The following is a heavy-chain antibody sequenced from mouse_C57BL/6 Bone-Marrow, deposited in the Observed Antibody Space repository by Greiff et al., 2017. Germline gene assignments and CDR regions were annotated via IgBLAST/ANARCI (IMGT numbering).Heavy chain of an antibody. J-gene: IGHJ3*01. Sequence: EVMLVESGGGLVKPGGSLKLSCAASGFTFSDYGMHWVRQAPEKGLEWVAYISSGSSTIYYADTVKGRFTISRDNAKSTLFLQMTSLRSEDTAMYYCARQGYDGYPFAYWGQGTLVTVSA. V-gene: IGHV5-17*01. CDR2: ISSGSSTI. CDR3: ARQGYDGYPFAY. D-gene: IGHD2-3*01. CDR1: GFTFSDYG.